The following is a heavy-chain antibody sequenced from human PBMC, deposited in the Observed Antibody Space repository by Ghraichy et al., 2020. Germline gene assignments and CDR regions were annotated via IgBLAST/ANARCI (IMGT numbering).Heavy chain of an antibody. CDR3: ARSGYFYGLDV. CDR1: GYTFTGYY. V-gene: IGHV1-2*04. D-gene: IGHD3-10*01. J-gene: IGHJ6*02. Sequence: ASVKVSCKASGYTFTGYYIHWVRQAPGQGLEWMGWINFNSGGTNYAQNFQGWVTMTRDTSISTVYMELSRLRSDDTAVYYCARSGYFYGLDVWGQGTTVTVSS. CDR2: INFNSGGT.